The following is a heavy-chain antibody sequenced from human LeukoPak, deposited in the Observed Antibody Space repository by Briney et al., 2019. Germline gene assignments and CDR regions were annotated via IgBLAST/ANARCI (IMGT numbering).Heavy chain of an antibody. D-gene: IGHD3/OR15-3a*01. CDR1: GGSLSSGGYY. CDR2: IYHSGST. CDR3: ARDAGLGRWVDY. J-gene: IGHJ4*02. V-gene: IGHV4-30-2*01. Sequence: PSETLSLTCTVSGGSLSSGGYYWSWIRRPPGTGLEWIGYIYHSGSTYYNPSLKSRVTISVDRSKNQFSLKLSSVTAADTAVYYCARDAGLGRWVDYWGQGTLVTVSS.